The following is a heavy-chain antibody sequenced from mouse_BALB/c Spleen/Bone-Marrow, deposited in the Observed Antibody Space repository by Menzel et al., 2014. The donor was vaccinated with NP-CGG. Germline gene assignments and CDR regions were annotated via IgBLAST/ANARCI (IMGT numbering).Heavy chain of an antibody. CDR3: TRGGSSPYYFDY. V-gene: IGHV1-39*01. CDR1: GYSFTDYN. D-gene: IGHD1-1*01. CDR2: VDPYYGSP. J-gene: IGHJ2*01. Sequence: QLVESGPELEKPGASVKISCKASGYSFTDYNMNWVKQYNGQSLEWIGNVDPYYGSPIYNQKFKGKATLTVDKSSTTAYMQLSSPTSEDSAVYYCTRGGSSPYYFDYWGQGSTLTVSS.